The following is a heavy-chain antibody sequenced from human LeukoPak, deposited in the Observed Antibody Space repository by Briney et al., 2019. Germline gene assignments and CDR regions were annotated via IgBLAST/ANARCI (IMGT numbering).Heavy chain of an antibody. Sequence: GASVKVSCKASGYTFTSYGISWVRQAPGQGLEWMGWISAYNGNTNYAQKLQGRVTMTTDTSTSTAYMELRSLRSDDTAAYYCASFYYDSSGYYLGGYWGQGTLVTVSS. CDR1: GYTFTSYG. CDR2: ISAYNGNT. V-gene: IGHV1-18*01. CDR3: ASFYYDSSGYYLGGY. J-gene: IGHJ4*02. D-gene: IGHD3-22*01.